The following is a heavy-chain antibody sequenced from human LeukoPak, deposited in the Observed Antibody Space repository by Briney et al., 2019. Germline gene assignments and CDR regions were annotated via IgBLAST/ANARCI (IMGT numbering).Heavy chain of an antibody. J-gene: IGHJ4*02. CDR2: IYYSGGT. CDR3: ASFAPGDYYDSSGYYQFDY. D-gene: IGHD3-22*01. V-gene: IGHV4-30-4*01. CDR1: GASIISGDYY. Sequence: SETLSLTCTVSGASIISGDYYWTWIRQPPGTGLEWIGYIYYSGGTYYNPSLKSRVTISADRSKNQFSLKLSSVTAADTAVYYCASFAPGDYYDSSGYYQFDYWGQGTLVIVSS.